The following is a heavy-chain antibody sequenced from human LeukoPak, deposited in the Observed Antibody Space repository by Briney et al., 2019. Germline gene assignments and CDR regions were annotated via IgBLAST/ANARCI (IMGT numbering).Heavy chain of an antibody. V-gene: IGHV1-69*05. CDR3: AREAPNYYDSSGYYPFDY. D-gene: IGHD3-22*01. CDR2: IIPIFGTA. J-gene: IGHJ4*02. Sequence: SVKVSCKASGGTFISYAISWVRQAPGQGLEWMGRIIPIFGTANYAQKFQGRVTITTDESTSTAYMELSSLRSEDTAVYYCAREAPNYYDSSGYYPFDYWGQGTLVTVSS. CDR1: GGTFISYA.